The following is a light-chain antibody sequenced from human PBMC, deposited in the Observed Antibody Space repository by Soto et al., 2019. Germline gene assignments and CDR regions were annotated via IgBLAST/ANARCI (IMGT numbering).Light chain of an antibody. CDR3: QQSKSYPRT. CDR1: QGINRA. CDR2: DAS. Sequence: AIQLTQSPSSLSASAGDRVTITCRACQGINRALAWYQQKPGKAPKVLIYDASRLESGVPSRFSGSGSGTDFTLTISSLQPEDFATYYCQQSKSYPRTFGQGTKLEIK. J-gene: IGKJ2*01. V-gene: IGKV1-13*02.